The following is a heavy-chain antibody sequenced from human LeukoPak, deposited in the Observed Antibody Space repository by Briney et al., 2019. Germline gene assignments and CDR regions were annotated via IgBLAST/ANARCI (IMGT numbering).Heavy chain of an antibody. J-gene: IGHJ4*02. CDR2: MYYSGST. CDR3: ASSHPLGSNNDYYTPFDY. CDR1: GGSISNYY. Sequence: SETLSLTCTVSGGSISNYYWSWIRQPPGKGLEWIGYMYYSGSTNYNPSLKSRVTISVDTSKNQFSLKPSSVTAADTAVYYCASSHPLGSNNDYYTPFDYWGQGTLVTVSS. D-gene: IGHD3-3*01. V-gene: IGHV4-59*01.